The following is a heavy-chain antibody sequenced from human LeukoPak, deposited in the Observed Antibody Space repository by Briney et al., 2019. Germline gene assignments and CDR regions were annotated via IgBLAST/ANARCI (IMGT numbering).Heavy chain of an antibody. J-gene: IGHJ4*02. Sequence: SETLSLTCTVSGGSISSGSYYWSWIRQPAGKGLEWIGRIYTSGSTNYNPSLKGRVTISVDTSKNQFSLKLSSVTAADTAVYYCAREVRFLEWLPHAFDYWGQGTLVTVSS. CDR2: IYTSGST. D-gene: IGHD3-3*01. CDR1: GGSISSGSYY. V-gene: IGHV4-61*02. CDR3: AREVRFLEWLPHAFDY.